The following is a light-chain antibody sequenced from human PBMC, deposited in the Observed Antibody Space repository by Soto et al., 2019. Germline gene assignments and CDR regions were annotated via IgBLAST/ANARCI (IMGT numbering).Light chain of an antibody. J-gene: IGLJ2*01. CDR2: LNREGSH. V-gene: IGLV4-69*01. CDR1: SGHSDYG. CDR3: QTGETFLV. Sequence: QPGLTQSPSASASLGTSLKLTRTLSSGHSDYGIAWHQQQPDKGHRYLMKLNREGSHNKGGGIPDRFSGSNSGADSSLIKASVQAGAQAVYYCQTGETFLVVGGGIKLAVL.